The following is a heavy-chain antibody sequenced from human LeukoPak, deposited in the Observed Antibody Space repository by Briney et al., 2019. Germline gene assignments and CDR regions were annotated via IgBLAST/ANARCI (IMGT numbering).Heavy chain of an antibody. V-gene: IGHV3-30*02. CDR2: IRYDGSNK. Sequence: GGSLSLSCAASGFTFSSYGMHWVRQAPGKGLEWVAFIRYDGSNKYYADSVKGRFTISRDNAKNSLYLQMNSLRAEDTAVYYCARGAYGYCSGGSCDWFDPWGQGTLVTVSS. D-gene: IGHD2-15*01. CDR1: GFTFSSYG. CDR3: ARGAYGYCSGGSCDWFDP. J-gene: IGHJ5*02.